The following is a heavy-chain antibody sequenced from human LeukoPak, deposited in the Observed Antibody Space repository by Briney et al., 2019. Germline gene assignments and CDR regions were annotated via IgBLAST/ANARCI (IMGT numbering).Heavy chain of an antibody. Sequence: PGGSLKLSCAASGFTFSGSAMHWVRQASGKGLEWVGRIRSKVNSYATAYAASVKGRFTISRDDSKNTAYLQMNSLKTEDTAVYYCAKNDYYDSGRKYPVLGDWGQGIMVTVSS. D-gene: IGHD3-10*01. CDR3: AKNDYYDSGRKYPVLGD. V-gene: IGHV3-73*01. CDR1: GFTFSGSA. J-gene: IGHJ4*02. CDR2: IRSKVNSYAT.